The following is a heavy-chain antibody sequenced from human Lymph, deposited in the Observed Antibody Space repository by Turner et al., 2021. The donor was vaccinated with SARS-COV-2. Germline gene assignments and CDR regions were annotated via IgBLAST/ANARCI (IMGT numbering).Heavy chain of an antibody. J-gene: IGHJ5*02. CDR3: ARLNPPEVGGGDWFDP. CDR1: GCSFSGYY. V-gene: IGHV4-34*01. Sequence: QVQLQQWGAGLWKPSDTLSLSCAVSGCSFSGYYWSWIRQPPGQGLEWIGEINHSGITNYNPSLKRRVTISVETSKKQFSLKLSSVTAADKAMDYCARLNPPEVGGGDWFDPWGQGTLVTVSS. D-gene: IGHD2-21*01. CDR2: INHSGIT.